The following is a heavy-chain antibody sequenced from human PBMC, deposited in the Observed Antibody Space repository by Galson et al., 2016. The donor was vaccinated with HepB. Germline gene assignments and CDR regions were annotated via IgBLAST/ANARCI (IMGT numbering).Heavy chain of an antibody. CDR2: IMPNDGTT. V-gene: IGHV1-46*01. CDR1: GYTFTTFY. CDR3: ARDGARWLQGSYYYAVDV. J-gene: IGHJ6*02. D-gene: IGHD5-24*01. Sequence: SVKVSCKASGYTFTTFYVHWVRQAPGQGLEWIGRIMPNDGTTIYAQNFQGRVTVTGDTSTSTVYMELNSLRAEDTAVYYCARDGARWLQGSYYYAVDVWGQGTTVIVSS.